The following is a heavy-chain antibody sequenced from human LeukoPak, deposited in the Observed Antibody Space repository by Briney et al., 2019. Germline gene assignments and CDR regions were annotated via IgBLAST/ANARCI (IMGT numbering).Heavy chain of an antibody. CDR1: GFTFSSYG. CDR2: IRYDGSNK. V-gene: IGHV3-30*02. CDR3: AKDRGIAARVFDP. Sequence: GGSLRLSCAASGFTFSSYGMHWVRQAPGKGLEWVAFIRYDGSNKYYADSVKGRFTISRDNSQNTLYLQMNSLRAEDTAVYYCAKDRGIAARVFDPWGQGTLVTVSS. D-gene: IGHD6-6*01. J-gene: IGHJ5*02.